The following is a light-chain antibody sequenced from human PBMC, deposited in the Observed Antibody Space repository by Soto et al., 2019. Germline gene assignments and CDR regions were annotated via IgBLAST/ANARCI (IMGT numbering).Light chain of an antibody. CDR1: QSISSY. CDR2: TTS. V-gene: IGKV1-39*01. Sequence: DIQMTQSPSSLSASVGDRITITCRASQSISSYLNWYQQKPGKAPKLLIYTTSNLQSWVPSRFSGSESGTEFTLTISNLQPEDFATYYCQQSYSFFLTFGGGTKVEI. CDR3: QQSYSFFLT. J-gene: IGKJ4*01.